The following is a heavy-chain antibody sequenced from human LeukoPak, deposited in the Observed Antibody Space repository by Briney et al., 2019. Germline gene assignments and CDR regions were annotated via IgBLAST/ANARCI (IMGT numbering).Heavy chain of an antibody. CDR1: GGSFSGYY. Sequence: SETLSLTCAVSGGSFSGYYWSWIRQPPGKGLEWIGEISHSGSTNYSPSLKSRVTISVDTSENQFSLNLSSVTAADTAVYYCARALVRATMVWYFDLWGRGTLVTVSS. CDR2: ISHSGST. V-gene: IGHV4-34*01. CDR3: ARALVRATMVWYFDL. D-gene: IGHD5-12*01. J-gene: IGHJ2*01.